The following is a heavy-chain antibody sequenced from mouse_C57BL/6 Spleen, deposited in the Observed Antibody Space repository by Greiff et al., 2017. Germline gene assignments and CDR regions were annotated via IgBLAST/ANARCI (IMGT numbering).Heavy chain of an antibody. CDR3: ARSGSNYGGVDY. V-gene: IGHV5-17*01. Sequence: EVQLVESGGGLVKPGGSLKLSCAASGFTFSDYGMNWVRQAPEKGLEWVAYISSGSSTISYADTVKGRFTISSDNAKNTLFLQMTSLRSEDTAMYYCARSGSNYGGVDYWGQGTSVTVSS. J-gene: IGHJ4*01. D-gene: IGHD2-5*01. CDR2: ISSGSSTI. CDR1: GFTFSDYG.